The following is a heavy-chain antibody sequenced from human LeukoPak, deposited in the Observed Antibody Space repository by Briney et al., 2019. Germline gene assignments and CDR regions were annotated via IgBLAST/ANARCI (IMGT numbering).Heavy chain of an antibody. CDR2: INHSGST. D-gene: IGHD3-3*01. J-gene: IGHJ6*03. CDR1: GGSFSGYY. CDR3: ARGRNFWSGYLIHMDV. V-gene: IGHV4-34*01. Sequence: SETLSLTCVVYGGSFSGYYWSWIRQPPGKGLEWIGEINHSGSTNYNPSLKSRVTISVDTSKNQFSLKLSSVTAADTAVYYCARGRNFWSGYLIHMDVWGKGTTVTVSS.